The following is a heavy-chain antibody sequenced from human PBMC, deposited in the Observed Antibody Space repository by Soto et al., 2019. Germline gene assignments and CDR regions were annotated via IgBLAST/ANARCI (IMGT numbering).Heavy chain of an antibody. D-gene: IGHD6-13*01. Sequence: QLQLQESGPGLVKPSETLSLTCTVSGGSISSSSYYWGWIRQPPGKGLEWIGSIYYSGSTYYNPSLKSRVTISVDTSKNQFSLKLSSVTAADTAVYYCARNIGSSSWYCQRVISDYWGQGTLVTVSS. CDR3: ARNIGSSSWYCQRVISDY. CDR1: GGSISSSSYY. J-gene: IGHJ4*02. CDR2: IYYSGST. V-gene: IGHV4-39*01.